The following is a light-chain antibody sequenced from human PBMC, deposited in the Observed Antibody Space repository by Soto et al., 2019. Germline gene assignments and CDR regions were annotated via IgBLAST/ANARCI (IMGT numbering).Light chain of an antibody. J-gene: IGKJ3*01. Sequence: EIVLTQSPGTLSLSPGERATLSCRASQSVSSSYLAWYQQKPGQAPRLLIYGASSRATGIPDRFSGSGSGTDISLTISRLVPEDFALYYCQQYGSSLLFTFGPGTKVDIK. CDR2: GAS. CDR3: QQYGSSLLFT. V-gene: IGKV3-20*01. CDR1: QSVSSSY.